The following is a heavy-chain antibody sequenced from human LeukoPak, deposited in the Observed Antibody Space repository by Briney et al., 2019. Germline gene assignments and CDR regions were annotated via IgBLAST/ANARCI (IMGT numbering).Heavy chain of an antibody. CDR3: ARAPAYDFWSGYYPRPFDY. CDR1: GFTFSDYF. D-gene: IGHD3-3*01. Sequence: GGSLRLSCAASGFTFSDYFMNWIRQAPGKGLEWVSYISSSGSTIYYADSVKGRFTISRDNAKNSLYLQMNSLRAEDTAVYYCARAPAYDFWSGYYPRPFDYWGQGTLVTVSS. V-gene: IGHV3-11*04. CDR2: ISSSGSTI. J-gene: IGHJ4*02.